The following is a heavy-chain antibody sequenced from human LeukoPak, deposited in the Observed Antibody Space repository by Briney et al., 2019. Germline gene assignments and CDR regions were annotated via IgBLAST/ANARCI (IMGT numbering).Heavy chain of an antibody. CDR2: INHSGST. D-gene: IGHD3-22*01. Sequence: PSETLSLTCSVYGGSFGGYYWSWFRQPPGKGLEWFGEINHSGSTNYNPSLKSRFTISVDTSKTQFSLKLSSVTAADTAVYYCAKRCSGYYLSPVCYWGQGTLVTVSS. CDR1: GGSFGGYY. J-gene: IGHJ4*02. CDR3: AKRCSGYYLSPVCY. V-gene: IGHV4-34*01.